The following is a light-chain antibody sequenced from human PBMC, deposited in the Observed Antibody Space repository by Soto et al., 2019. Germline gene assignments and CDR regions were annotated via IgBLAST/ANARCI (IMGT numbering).Light chain of an antibody. J-gene: IGKJ1*01. V-gene: IGKV1-5*01. CDR1: QSITNW. CDR2: DAS. Sequence: DIQMTQSPSTLSASVGVRVTITCRASQSITNWLAWYQQKPGKAPKLLIYDASSLESGVPSRFSGSGSGTEFTLTISSLQPDDFATYYCQQYNSYWTFGQGTKVEIK. CDR3: QQYNSYWT.